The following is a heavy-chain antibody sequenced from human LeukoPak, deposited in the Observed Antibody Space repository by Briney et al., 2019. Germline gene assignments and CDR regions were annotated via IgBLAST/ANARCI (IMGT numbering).Heavy chain of an antibody. CDR2: IYYSGST. J-gene: IGHJ6*03. CDR3: ARTTRRMDSPDSYYYYMGV. CDR1: GGSISSGGYY. V-gene: IGHV4-31*03. D-gene: IGHD1-14*01. Sequence: NPSQTLSLTCTVSGGSISSGGYYWSWIRQHPGKGLEWIGYIYYSGSTYYNPSLKSRVTISVDTSKNQFSLKPSSVTAADTAVYYCARTTRRMDSPDSYYYYMGVWGKGTTVTVSS.